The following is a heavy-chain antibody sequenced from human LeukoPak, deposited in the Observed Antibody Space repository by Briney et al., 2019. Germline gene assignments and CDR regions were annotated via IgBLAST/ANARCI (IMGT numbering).Heavy chain of an antibody. CDR1: GSTFSNCW. Sequence: GGSLRLSCAASGSTFSNCWMSWVRQAPGKGLEWVANIKQDGSEKYYVDSVKGRFTISRDNAKNSLYLQMNSLRAEDTAVYYCARDHLVGMPYSWGQGTLVTVSS. CDR2: IKQDGSEK. J-gene: IGHJ4*02. D-gene: IGHD1-26*01. CDR3: ARDHLVGMPYS. V-gene: IGHV3-7*01.